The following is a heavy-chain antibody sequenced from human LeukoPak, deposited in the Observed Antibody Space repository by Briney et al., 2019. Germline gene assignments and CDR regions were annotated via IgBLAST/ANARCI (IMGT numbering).Heavy chain of an antibody. CDR2: IYYSGST. J-gene: IGHJ6*02. Sequence: SETLSLTCTVSGGSISSSSYYWGWNRQPPGKGLEWIGSIYYSGSTYYNPSLKSRVTISVDTSKNQFSLKLSSVTAADTAVYYCARLTYYYDSSGYYYYYGMDVWGQGTTVTVSS. V-gene: IGHV4-39*01. D-gene: IGHD3-22*01. CDR1: GGSISSSSYY. CDR3: ARLTYYYDSSGYYYYYGMDV.